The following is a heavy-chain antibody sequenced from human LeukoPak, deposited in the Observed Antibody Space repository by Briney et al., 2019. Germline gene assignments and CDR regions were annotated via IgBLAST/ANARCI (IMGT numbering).Heavy chain of an antibody. D-gene: IGHD6-13*01. J-gene: IGHJ4*02. V-gene: IGHV3-23*01. CDR3: AKDLYGYSSSWAPFDY. Sequence: GGSLRLSCAASGFTFSNYEMNWVRQAPGKGLEWVAAISGSGGSTYYADSVKGRFTISRENSKNTLYLQMNSLRAEDTAVYYCAKDLYGYSSSWAPFDYWGQGTLVTVSS. CDR1: GFTFSNYE. CDR2: ISGSGGST.